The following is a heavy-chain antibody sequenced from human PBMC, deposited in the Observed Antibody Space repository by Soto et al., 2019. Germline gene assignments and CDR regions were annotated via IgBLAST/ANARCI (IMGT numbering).Heavy chain of an antibody. Sequence: ASVKVSCKASGYTFTSYDINWVRQATGQGLEWMGWMNPNSGNTGYAQKFQGRVTMTRNTSISTAYMELSSLRSEDTAVYYCALVGYCSGGSCYADAFDIWGQGTMVTVSS. CDR3: ALVGYCSGGSCYADAFDI. J-gene: IGHJ3*02. CDR2: MNPNSGNT. CDR1: GYTFTSYD. V-gene: IGHV1-8*01. D-gene: IGHD2-15*01.